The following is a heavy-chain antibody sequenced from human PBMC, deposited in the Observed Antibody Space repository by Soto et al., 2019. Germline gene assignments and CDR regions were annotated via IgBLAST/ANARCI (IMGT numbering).Heavy chain of an antibody. CDR2: ISTTSSTI. V-gene: IGHV3-48*01. CDR1: GFTFSSYS. J-gene: IGHJ4*02. D-gene: IGHD3-16*02. CDR3: ARDGLWGSYRVDS. Sequence: EVQLVESGGGLVQPGGSLRLSCAASGFTFSSYSMNWVRQAPGKGLEWVSYISTTSSTIYYADSVKGRFTISRDNAKNSLYLQMNSLRAEDTAVYYCARDGLWGSYRVDSWGQGTLVTVSS.